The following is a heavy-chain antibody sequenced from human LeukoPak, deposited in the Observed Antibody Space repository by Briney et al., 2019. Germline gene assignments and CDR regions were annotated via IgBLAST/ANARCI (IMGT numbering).Heavy chain of an antibody. V-gene: IGHV4-30-4*08. D-gene: IGHD3-22*01. Sequence: SQTLSLTCTISGGSISSGDYHWSWIRQPPGKGLEWIGYIHHSGSTYYNPSLKSRVIILVDTSNNQFSLKLSSVTAADTAVYYCARDMYYDSSGYSTNYYYIDVWGKGTTVTVSS. CDR1: GGSISSGDYH. CDR2: IHHSGST. CDR3: ARDMYYDSSGYSTNYYYIDV. J-gene: IGHJ6*03.